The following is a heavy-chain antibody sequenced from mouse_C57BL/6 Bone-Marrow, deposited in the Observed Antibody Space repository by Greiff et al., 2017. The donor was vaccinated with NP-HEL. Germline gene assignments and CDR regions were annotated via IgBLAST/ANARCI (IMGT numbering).Heavy chain of an antibody. CDR1: GYTFTDYY. V-gene: IGHV1-76*01. CDR3: ARARAYYYGSSDEGAMDY. Sequence: QVQLQQSGAELVRPGASVKLSCKASGYTFTDYYINWVKQRPGQGLEWIARIYPGSGNTYYNEKFKGKATLTAEKSSSTAYMQLSSLTSEDSAVYFCARARAYYYGSSDEGAMDYWGQGTSVTVSS. CDR2: IYPGSGNT. D-gene: IGHD1-1*01. J-gene: IGHJ4*01.